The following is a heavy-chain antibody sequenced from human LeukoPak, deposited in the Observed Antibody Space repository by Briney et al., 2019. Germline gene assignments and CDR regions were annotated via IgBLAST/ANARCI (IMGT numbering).Heavy chain of an antibody. J-gene: IGHJ5*02. V-gene: IGHV3-7*01. Sequence: PGGSLRLSCAASGFTFSSYWMSWVRQAPGKGLEWVANIKQDGSEKYYVDSVKGRFTISRDNAKNSLYLQMNSLRAEDTAVYYCARMGYYYDSSGWEASWGQGTLVTVSS. D-gene: IGHD3-22*01. CDR3: ARMGYYYDSSGWEAS. CDR2: IKQDGSEK. CDR1: GFTFSSYW.